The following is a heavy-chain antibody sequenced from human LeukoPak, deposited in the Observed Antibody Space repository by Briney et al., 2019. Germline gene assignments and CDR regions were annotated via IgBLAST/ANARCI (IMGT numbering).Heavy chain of an antibody. Sequence: GGSLRLSCAGSGYSFDEYAMHWVRQAPGKGLEWVSGINWKSDKIGYADSVKGRFTIARDNAKNSLYLQMNSLRAEDTALYYCAKGEGSGIHYYSMDVWGHGTTVTVSS. CDR3: AKGEGSGIHYYSMDV. CDR2: INWKSDKI. CDR1: GYSFDEYA. J-gene: IGHJ6*02. V-gene: IGHV3-9*01. D-gene: IGHD3-10*01.